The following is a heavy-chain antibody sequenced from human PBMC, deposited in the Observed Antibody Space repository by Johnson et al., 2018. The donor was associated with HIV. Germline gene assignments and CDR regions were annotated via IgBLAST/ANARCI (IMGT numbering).Heavy chain of an antibody. CDR2: ISYDGINK. J-gene: IGHJ3*02. CDR1: GFTFSSCA. V-gene: IGHV3-30*04. CDR3: ARAFSSGWYPHDAFDI. Sequence: QVQLVESGGGVVQPGRSLRLSCAASGFTFSSCAMHWVRQAPGKGLEWETIISYDGINKYYAESVKGRFTISRDISKDTLYLQMNSLRAEDTAVYYCARAFSSGWYPHDAFDIWGQGTMVTVSS. D-gene: IGHD6-19*01.